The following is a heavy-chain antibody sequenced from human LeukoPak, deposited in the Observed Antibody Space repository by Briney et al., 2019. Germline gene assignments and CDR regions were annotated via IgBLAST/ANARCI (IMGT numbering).Heavy chain of an antibody. CDR2: IYPGDSDT. CDR3: ARHVRPRYSSVWLGDS. CDR1: GYSFANYW. J-gene: IGHJ4*02. V-gene: IGHV5-51*01. D-gene: IGHD6-19*01. Sequence: GESLKISCKGFGYSFANYWITWVRQVPGKGLEWLGIIYPGDSDTRYSPSFQGQVTISADKSISTAFLQWRSLRASDSALYYCARHVRPRYSSVWLGDSWGQGTLVTVSS.